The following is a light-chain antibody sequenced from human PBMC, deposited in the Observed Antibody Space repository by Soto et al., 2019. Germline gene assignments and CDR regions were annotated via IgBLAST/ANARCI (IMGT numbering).Light chain of an antibody. CDR1: QSIGSW. CDR3: QQYETYWT. Sequence: DIQMTQSPSTLSASVGDRVTITSRASQSIGSWLAWYQQKPGKAPKFLIYKASTLESGDPSRFSGSGSGTEFTLTISSLQPDDFATYYCQQYETYWTFGQGTKVEIK. V-gene: IGKV1-5*03. J-gene: IGKJ1*01. CDR2: KAS.